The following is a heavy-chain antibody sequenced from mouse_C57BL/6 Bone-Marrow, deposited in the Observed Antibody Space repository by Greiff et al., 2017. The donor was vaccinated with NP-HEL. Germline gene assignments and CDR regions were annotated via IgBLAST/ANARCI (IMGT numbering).Heavy chain of an antibody. J-gene: IGHJ3*01. CDR2: IDPSDSYT. D-gene: IGHD2-14*01. CDR3: AWEYDAY. CDR1: GYTFTSYW. V-gene: IGHV1-50*01. Sequence: QVQLQQPGAELVKPGASVKLSCKASGYTFTSYWMQWVKQRPGQGLEWIGEIDPSDSYTNYNQKFKGKATLTVDTSSSTAYMQLSSLTSEDSAVYYCAWEYDAYWGQGTLVTVSA.